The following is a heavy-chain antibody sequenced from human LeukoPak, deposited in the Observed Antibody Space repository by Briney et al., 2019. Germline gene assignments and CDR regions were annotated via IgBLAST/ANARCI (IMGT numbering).Heavy chain of an antibody. J-gene: IGHJ4*02. V-gene: IGHV3-15*05. CDR2: VKRKIDGETT. Sequence: GGSLRLSCAASGXTISGAWMTWVRQAPGKGLEWVGRVKRKIDGETTDYAAPVKGRFTISRDDPKNMAFLQMNSLKTEDTAIYYCTTDTGLYWGQGTLVTVSS. CDR1: GXTISGAW. D-gene: IGHD1-14*01. CDR3: TTDTGLY.